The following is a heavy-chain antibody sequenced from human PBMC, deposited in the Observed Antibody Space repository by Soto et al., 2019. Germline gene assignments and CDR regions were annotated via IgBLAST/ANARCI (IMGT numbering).Heavy chain of an antibody. CDR3: ARVLPGIAAAYDAFDV. J-gene: IGHJ3*01. CDR2: IYYDGGT. Sequence: KTSETLSLTCTVSGDSVISATYYWSWIRQPPGKGLEWIGYIYYDGGTTYNSSLKSRVTISTDTSRSQLSLQLTSATPADTAVYYCARVLPGIAAAYDAFDVWGQGTMVPVSS. CDR1: GDSVISATYY. D-gene: IGHD6-13*01. V-gene: IGHV4-61*01.